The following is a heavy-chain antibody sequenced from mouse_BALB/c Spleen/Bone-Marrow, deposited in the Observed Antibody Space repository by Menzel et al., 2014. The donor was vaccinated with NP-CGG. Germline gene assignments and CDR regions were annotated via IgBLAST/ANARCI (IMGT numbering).Heavy chain of an antibody. D-gene: IGHD1-1*01. CDR2: IWAGGST. Sequence: VKVVESGPGLVAPSQSLSITCTVSGFSLXSYGVHWVRQPPGKVLEWLGVIWAGGSTNYNSALMSRLSISKDNSKSQVFLKMNSLQTDDTAMYYCARGSYYEGAMDYWGQGTPVTVSS. J-gene: IGHJ4*01. V-gene: IGHV2-9*02. CDR1: GFSLXSYG. CDR3: ARGSYYEGAMDY.